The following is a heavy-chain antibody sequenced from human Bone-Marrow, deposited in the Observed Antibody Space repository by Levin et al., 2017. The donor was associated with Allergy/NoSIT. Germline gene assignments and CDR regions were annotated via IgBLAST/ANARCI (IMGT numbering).Heavy chain of an antibody. CDR1: GFTFSTYA. D-gene: IGHD6-13*01. J-gene: IGHJ4*02. CDR3: VKDTAPAPNFFDN. CDR2: VVSNGGSS. Sequence: GGSLRLSCAASGFTFSTYAMSWVRQAPGKGLDWVSTVVSNGGSSYYADSVKGRFTISRDNSKNTLYLQMDSLRAEDTARYYCVKDTAPAPNFFDNWGQGALVTVSS. V-gene: IGHV3-23*01.